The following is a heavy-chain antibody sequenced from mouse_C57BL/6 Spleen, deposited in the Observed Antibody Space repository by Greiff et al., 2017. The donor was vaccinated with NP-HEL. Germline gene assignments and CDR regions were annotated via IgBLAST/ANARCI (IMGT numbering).Heavy chain of an antibody. V-gene: IGHV1-64*01. Sequence: VQLQQPGAELVKPGASVKLSCKASGYTFTSYWMHWVKQRPGQGLEWIGMIHPNSGSTNYNEKFKSKATLTVDKSSSTAYMQLSSLTSEDSAVYYCALPYDYAWFAYWGQGTLVTVSA. CDR2: IHPNSGST. CDR3: ALPYDYAWFAY. J-gene: IGHJ3*01. CDR1: GYTFTSYW. D-gene: IGHD2-4*01.